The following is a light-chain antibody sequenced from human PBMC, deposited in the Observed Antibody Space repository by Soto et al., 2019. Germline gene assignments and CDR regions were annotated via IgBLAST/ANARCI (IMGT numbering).Light chain of an antibody. CDR3: SSYAGRNTYV. Sequence: QSALTQSASVSGSPGQSITISCTGTSSDVGNYNLVSWYQQHPGKAPKVMIYAGRNRPSGVSHRFSGFKSGNTATLTIAGLQAEDEAVYHCSSYAGRNTYVFGTGTKVTAL. V-gene: IGLV2-23*01. CDR1: SSDVGNYNL. J-gene: IGLJ1*01. CDR2: AGR.